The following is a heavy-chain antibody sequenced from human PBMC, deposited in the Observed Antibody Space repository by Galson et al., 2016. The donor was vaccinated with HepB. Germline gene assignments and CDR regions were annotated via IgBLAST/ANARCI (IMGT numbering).Heavy chain of an antibody. CDR1: GYTFISFG. CDR3: ARVWDLPVAPYYLDF. Sequence: SVKVSCKASGYTFISFGISWVRQAPGQGPEWMGWINGYNGNTKYAQKFQGRVSMTMDTSTSTAYMELKNLRSDDTAVSSCARVWDLPVAPYYLDFWGQGTLVTVSS. CDR2: INGYNGNT. V-gene: IGHV1-18*01. J-gene: IGHJ4*02. D-gene: IGHD6-19*01.